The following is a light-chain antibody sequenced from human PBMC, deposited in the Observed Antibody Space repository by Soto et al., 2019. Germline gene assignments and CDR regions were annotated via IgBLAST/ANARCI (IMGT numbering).Light chain of an antibody. CDR2: HAS. Sequence: IHLTPSPSPLPASVADRVTITCRASQSISNWLAWYQQKPGTAPKVLIYHASNLQSGVPSRFSCSGTGTEFTLTISSLQPDDFATYYCQQYNSYSFGQGTKVDIK. V-gene: IGKV1-5*01. J-gene: IGKJ1*01. CDR3: QQYNSYS. CDR1: QSISNW.